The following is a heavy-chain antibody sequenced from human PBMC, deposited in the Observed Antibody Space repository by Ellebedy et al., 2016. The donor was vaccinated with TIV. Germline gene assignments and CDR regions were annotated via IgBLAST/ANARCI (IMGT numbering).Heavy chain of an antibody. D-gene: IGHD3-3*01. J-gene: IGHJ6*02. V-gene: IGHV4-59*08. CDR2: IYYSGST. Sequence: MPGGSLRLSCTVSGGSMSRYFWHWIRQSPGKGLEWIGFIYYSGSTNYNPSLKSRVTISVDTSKNQFSLKLSSVTAADTAVYYCARHVQMEWLLSPVYGMDVWGQGTTVTVSS. CDR1: GGSMSRYF. CDR3: ARHVQMEWLLSPVYGMDV.